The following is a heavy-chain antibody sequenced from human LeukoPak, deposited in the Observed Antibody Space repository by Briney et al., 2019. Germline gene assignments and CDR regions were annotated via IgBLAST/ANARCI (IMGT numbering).Heavy chain of an antibody. D-gene: IGHD3-3*01. Sequence: SETLSLTCTVSGGSINTYYGIWVRLPPGKGLEWIGHIHYSGSANYNPSLKSRVTISIDTSKKQFSLKMRSVTAADTAVYYCASFSYDFWSGQGGGDYWGQGTLVTVSS. CDR3: ASFSYDFWSGQGGGDY. CDR1: GGSINTYY. V-gene: IGHV4-59*01. J-gene: IGHJ4*02. CDR2: IHYSGSA.